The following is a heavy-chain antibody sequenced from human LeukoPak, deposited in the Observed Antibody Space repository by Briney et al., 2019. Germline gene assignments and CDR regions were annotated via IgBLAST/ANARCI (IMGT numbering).Heavy chain of an antibody. V-gene: IGHV3-9*03. CDR2: ISWNSGSI. D-gene: IGHD6-19*01. CDR1: GFTFDDYA. Sequence: GRSLRLSCAASGFTFDDYAMHWVRQAPGKGLEWVSGISWNSGSIGYADSVKGRFTISRDNAKNSLYLQMNSLRAEDMALYYCAKGTTQWLLPYFDYWGQGTLVTVSS. CDR3: AKGTTQWLLPYFDY. J-gene: IGHJ4*02.